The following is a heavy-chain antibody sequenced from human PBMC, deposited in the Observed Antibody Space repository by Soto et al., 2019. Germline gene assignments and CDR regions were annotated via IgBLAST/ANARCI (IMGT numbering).Heavy chain of an antibody. CDR2: MYYSGSF. D-gene: IGHD3-10*01. CDR1: GGSISGGGSY. Sequence: SETLSLTCTVSGGSISGGGSYWSWIRQRPGKGLEWIGYMYYSGSFYYNPSLKGRVMISSDTSKNQFSLSVSSVTAADTAVYYCARAPETPPIVRVVVPYFFDSWGQGTLVTVSSGKTRAEDTAVYYCARGEWGIAAAGTRGPLFDPWGQGTLVTVSS. J-gene: IGHJ5*02. V-gene: IGHV4-31*03. CDR3: ARAPETPPIVRVVVPYFFDSWGQGTLVTVSSGKTRAEDTAVYYCARGEWGIAAAGTRGPLFDP.